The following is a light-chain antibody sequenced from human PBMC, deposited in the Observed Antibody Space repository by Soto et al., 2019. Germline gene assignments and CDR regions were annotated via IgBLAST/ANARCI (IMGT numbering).Light chain of an antibody. Sequence: EIVMTQSPATLSVSPGERATLSCRASQSVCSKLAWYQQKPGQAPRVIIYGASTSATGIPARFSDSGSGTEFTLTISSRQSEDFAVYYFQHYNDWSPTWTFVQGTRVEIK. CDR1: QSVCSK. CDR3: QHYNDWSPTWT. V-gene: IGKV3-15*01. CDR2: GAS. J-gene: IGKJ1*01.